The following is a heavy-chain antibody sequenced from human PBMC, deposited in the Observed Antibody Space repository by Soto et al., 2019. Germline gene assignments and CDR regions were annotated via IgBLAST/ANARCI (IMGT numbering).Heavy chain of an antibody. V-gene: IGHV3-48*01. CDR1: GFTFSSYS. J-gene: IGHJ5*02. D-gene: IGHD2-2*01. Sequence: EVQLVESGGGLVQPGGSLRLSRAASGFTFSSYSMNWVRQAPGKGLEWVSYISSSSSTIYYADSVKGRFTISRDNAKNSLYLQMNSLRAEDTAVYYCARDAENVVVPAATRHWFDPWGQGTLVTVSS. CDR3: ARDAENVVVPAATRHWFDP. CDR2: ISSSSSTI.